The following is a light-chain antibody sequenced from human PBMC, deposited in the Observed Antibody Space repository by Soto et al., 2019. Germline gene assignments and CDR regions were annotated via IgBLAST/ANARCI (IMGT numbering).Light chain of an antibody. CDR2: GAS. CDR3: KHYNDWPPRT. Sequence: EIVMTQSPATLSVSPGERATLSCRASQSVITNLAWYQQKTGQALMRLIYGASTRATGFPDRFSGSGSGTEVTLAISSLQSEDIAVYSWKHYNDWPPRTFGGGNQVDIK. CDR1: QSVITN. J-gene: IGKJ4*01. V-gene: IGKV3-15*01.